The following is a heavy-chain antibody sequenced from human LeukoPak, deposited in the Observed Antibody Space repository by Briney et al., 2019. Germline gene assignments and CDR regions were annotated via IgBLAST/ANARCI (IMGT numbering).Heavy chain of an antibody. CDR2: ISYDGSNK. J-gene: IGHJ6*02. CDR1: GFTFSSYG. CDR3: AKDRDIVVVPAAYGSGMDV. V-gene: IGHV3-30*18. Sequence: GGSLRLSCAASGFTFSSYGMHWVRQAPGKGLEWVAVISYDGSNKYYADSVKGRFTISRDNPKNTLYLQMNSLRAEDTAVYYCAKDRDIVVVPAAYGSGMDVWGQGTTVTVSS. D-gene: IGHD2-2*01.